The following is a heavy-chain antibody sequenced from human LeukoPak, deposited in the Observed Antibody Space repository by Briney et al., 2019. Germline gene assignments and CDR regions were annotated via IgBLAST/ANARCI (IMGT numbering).Heavy chain of an antibody. J-gene: IGHJ4*02. D-gene: IGHD3-10*01. CDR2: IYYSGST. CDR3: ARGVRPDY. Sequence: SETLSLTCTVSGGSISTYYWSWIRQPPGKGLEWIGYIYYSGSTNSNPSLKSRVTISEDTSKNQFSLNLTSVTAADTAVYYCARGVRPDYWGQGTLVTVSS. V-gene: IGHV4-59*01. CDR1: GGSISTYY.